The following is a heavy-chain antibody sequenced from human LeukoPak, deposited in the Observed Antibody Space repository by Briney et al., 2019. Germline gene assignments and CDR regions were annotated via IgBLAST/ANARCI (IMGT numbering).Heavy chain of an antibody. CDR3: ASHSSGWYGVAPDNWFDP. J-gene: IGHJ5*02. V-gene: IGHV4-39*01. CDR2: IYHSGST. CDR1: GGSISSSSYY. Sequence: SETLSLTCTVTGGSISSSSYYWGWIRQPPGKGLEWIGSIYHSGSTYYNPSLKSRVTISVDTSKNQFSLKLSSVTAADTAVYYCASHSSGWYGVAPDNWFDPWGQGTLVTVSS. D-gene: IGHD6-19*01.